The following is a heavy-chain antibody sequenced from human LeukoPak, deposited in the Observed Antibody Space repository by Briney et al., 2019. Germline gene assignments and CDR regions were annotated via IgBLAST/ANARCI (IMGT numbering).Heavy chain of an antibody. CDR3: ARHDYGDYLGSFDY. CDR2: IYDSVST. Sequence: PSETLSLTCTVSGGSISSGGYFWSWIRQPPGKGLEWIGYIYDSVSTYYNPSLRSRVTISVDRPKNQFSLMLSSVTAADTAVYYCARHDYGDYLGSFDYWGQGTLVTVSS. D-gene: IGHD4-17*01. CDR1: GGSISSGGYF. V-gene: IGHV4-30-2*01. J-gene: IGHJ4*02.